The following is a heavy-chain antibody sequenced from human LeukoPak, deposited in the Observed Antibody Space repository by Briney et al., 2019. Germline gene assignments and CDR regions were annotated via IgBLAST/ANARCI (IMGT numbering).Heavy chain of an antibody. D-gene: IGHD2-2*01. CDR3: ARVRLYCSSASCYFYYYYGMDV. J-gene: IGHJ6*02. CDR2: INAGNGNT. V-gene: IGHV1-3*01. CDR1: GGTFSSYA. Sequence: ASVKVSCKASGGTFSSYAISWVRQAPGQGLEWMGWINAGNGNTKYSQKFQGRVTITRDTSASTAYMELSSLRSEDTAVYYCARVRLYCSSASCYFYYYYGMDVWGQGTTVTVSS.